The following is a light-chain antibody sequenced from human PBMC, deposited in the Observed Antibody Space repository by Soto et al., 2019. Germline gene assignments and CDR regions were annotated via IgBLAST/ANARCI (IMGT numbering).Light chain of an antibody. CDR2: DVS. CDR1: SSDVGASKY. Sequence: QSALTQPRSVSGSPGQSVTISCAGTSSDVGASKYVSWYQQYPGKAPKVMIYDVSERPSGVPGRFSGSKSGNTASLTISGLQAEDEADYYCCAHAVTYMVFGGGTKLTVL. CDR3: CAHAVTYMV. J-gene: IGLJ2*01. V-gene: IGLV2-11*01.